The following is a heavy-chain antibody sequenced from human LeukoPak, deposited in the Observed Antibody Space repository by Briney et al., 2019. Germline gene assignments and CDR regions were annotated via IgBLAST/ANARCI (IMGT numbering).Heavy chain of an antibody. CDR1: GFTFRGYG. CDR2: IWYDGNNK. J-gene: IGHJ4*02. D-gene: IGHD5-18*01. V-gene: IGHV3-33*06. Sequence: GGSLRLSCAASGFTFRGYGMHWVRQAPDKGLEWVAVIWYDGNNKYYAESVKGRFTISRDNSKNTLYLQMNSLRAEDTAVYYCAKDWGYTTMVSYYFDYWGQGALVTVSS. CDR3: AKDWGYTTMVSYYFDY.